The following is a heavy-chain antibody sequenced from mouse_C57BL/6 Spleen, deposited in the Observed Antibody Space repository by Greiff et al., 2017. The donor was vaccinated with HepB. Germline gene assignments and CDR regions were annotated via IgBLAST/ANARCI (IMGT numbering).Heavy chain of an antibody. V-gene: IGHV1-53*01. J-gene: IGHJ1*03. Sequence: VQLHQSGTELVKPGASVKLSCKASGYTFTSYWMHWVKQRPGQGLEWIGNINPSNGGTNYNEKFKSKATLTVDKSSSTAYMQLSSLTSEDSALYYCARKDYGSSSWYFDVWGTGTTVTVSS. CDR1: GYTFTSYW. CDR3: ARKDYGSSSWYFDV. CDR2: INPSNGGT. D-gene: IGHD1-1*01.